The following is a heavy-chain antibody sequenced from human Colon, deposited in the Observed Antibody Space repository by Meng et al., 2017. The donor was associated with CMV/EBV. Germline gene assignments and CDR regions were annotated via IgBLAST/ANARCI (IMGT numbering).Heavy chain of an antibody. Sequence: VHGGSFSGYYWSWIRQPPGKGLEWIGEINHSGSTNYNPSLKSRVTISVDTSKNQFSLKLSSVTAADTAVYYCARGRYGAPYNWFDPWGQGTLVTVSS. CDR2: INHSGST. D-gene: IGHD4-17*01. V-gene: IGHV4-34*01. J-gene: IGHJ5*02. CDR3: ARGRYGAPYNWFDP. CDR1: GGSFSGYY.